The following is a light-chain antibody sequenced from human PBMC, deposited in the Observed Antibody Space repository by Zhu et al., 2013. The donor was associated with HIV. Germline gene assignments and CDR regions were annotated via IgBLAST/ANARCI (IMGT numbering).Light chain of an antibody. CDR2: GNS. CDR3: QSYDSSLTGPVV. Sequence: QSVLTQPPSVSGAPGQRVTISCTGSSSNIGAGFHVHWYQHLPGTAPRLLISGNSNRPSGVPDRFSGSTSGASASLVITGLQAEDEADYYCQSYDSSLTGPVVFGGGTKLSVL. J-gene: IGLJ2*01. V-gene: IGLV1-40*01. CDR1: SSNIGAGFH.